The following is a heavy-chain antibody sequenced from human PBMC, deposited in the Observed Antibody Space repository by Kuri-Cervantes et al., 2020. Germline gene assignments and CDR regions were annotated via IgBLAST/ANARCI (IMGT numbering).Heavy chain of an antibody. CDR1: GFTFSSYG. CDR2: IWYDGSNK. CDR3: ARDGWAGTVTTAFYGMDV. Sequence: GESLKISCAASGFTFSSYGMHWVRQAPGKGLEWVAVIWYDGSNKYYADSVKGRFTISRDNSKNTLYLQMNSLRAEDTAVYYCARDGWAGTVTTAFYGMDVWGQGTTVTVSS. V-gene: IGHV3-33*01. D-gene: IGHD4-17*01. J-gene: IGHJ6*02.